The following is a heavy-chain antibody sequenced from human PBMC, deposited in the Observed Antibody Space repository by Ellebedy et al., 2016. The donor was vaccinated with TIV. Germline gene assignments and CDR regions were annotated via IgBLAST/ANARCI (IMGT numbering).Heavy chain of an antibody. J-gene: IGHJ3*02. CDR3: ARLMHTGSGSLLGFDI. Sequence: GESLKISXKASGYTFTSYWIAWVRQMPGKGLEWMGIIYPDDFDTRYSPPFQGQVTISADKSISTAYLQWSSLKASDTAMYYCARLMHTGSGSLLGFDIWGQGTMVTVSS. CDR1: GYTFTSYW. D-gene: IGHD3-10*01. CDR2: IYPDDFDT. V-gene: IGHV5-51*01.